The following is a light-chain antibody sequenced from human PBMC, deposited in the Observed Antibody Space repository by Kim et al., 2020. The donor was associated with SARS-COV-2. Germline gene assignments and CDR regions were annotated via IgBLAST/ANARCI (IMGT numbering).Light chain of an antibody. V-gene: IGLV3-19*01. J-gene: IGLJ1*01. CDR3: NSRDSSGNHLYV. CDR2: GKN. CDR1: SLRSYY. Sequence: SSELTQDPAVSVALGQTVRITCQGDSLRSYYASWYQQKPGQAPVLVIYGKNNRPSGIPDRFSGSSSGNTASLTITGAQAEDEADNYCNSRDSSGNHLYVV.